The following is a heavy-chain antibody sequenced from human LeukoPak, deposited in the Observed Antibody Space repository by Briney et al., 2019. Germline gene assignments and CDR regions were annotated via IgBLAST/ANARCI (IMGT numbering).Heavy chain of an antibody. CDR3: ARDLRMGGPWRQFDY. D-gene: IGHD3-16*01. Sequence: GGSLRLSCAASGFTFSNYWMGWVRQAPGKGLEWVANIKQDGSGKYYVDSVKGRFTISRDNTKSSLYLQMNSLRDEDTAVYYCARDLRMGGPWRQFDYWGQGTLVTVSS. V-gene: IGHV3-7*01. CDR2: IKQDGSGK. J-gene: IGHJ4*02. CDR1: GFTFSNYW.